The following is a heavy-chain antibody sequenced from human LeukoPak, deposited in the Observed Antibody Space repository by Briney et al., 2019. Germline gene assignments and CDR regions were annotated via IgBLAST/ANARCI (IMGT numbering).Heavy chain of an antibody. Sequence: ASVKVSCKASGGTFSSYAISWVRQAPGQGLEWMGGIIPIFGTANYAQKFQGRVTITEDESTSTAYMELSSLRSEDTAVYYCARRGIRVQLEVDYYGMDVWGQGTTVTVSS. CDR2: IIPIFGTA. V-gene: IGHV1-69*13. D-gene: IGHD1-1*01. J-gene: IGHJ6*02. CDR1: GGTFSSYA. CDR3: ARRGIRVQLEVDYYGMDV.